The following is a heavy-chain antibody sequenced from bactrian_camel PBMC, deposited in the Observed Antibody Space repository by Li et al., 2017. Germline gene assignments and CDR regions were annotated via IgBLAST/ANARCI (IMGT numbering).Heavy chain of an antibody. CDR2: INSGGGST. CDR1: GFTFSSYA. V-gene: IGHV3S31*01. D-gene: IGHD5*01. J-gene: IGHJ4*01. Sequence: DVQLVESGGGLVQPGGSLRLSCAASGFTFSSYAMSWVRQAPGKGLEWVSTINSGGGSTYYTDSVKGRFSITRDNAANMLYLQMNNLKTEDTAMYYCAAGRNAGLGRGLGTQV.